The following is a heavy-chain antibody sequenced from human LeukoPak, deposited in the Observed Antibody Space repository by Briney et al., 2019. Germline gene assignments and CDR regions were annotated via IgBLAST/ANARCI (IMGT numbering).Heavy chain of an antibody. CDR1: GGAISSYY. V-gene: IGHV4-59*01. CDR3: ARGTEMRLDP. Sequence: SETLSLTCSVSGGAISSYYWSWIRQPPGKGLEWIGYIYYSGSTNYNPSLKSRVTISVDTSKNQFSLKLSSVTAADTAVYYCARGTEMRLDPWGQGTLVTVSS. J-gene: IGHJ5*02. CDR2: IYYSGST. D-gene: IGHD5-24*01.